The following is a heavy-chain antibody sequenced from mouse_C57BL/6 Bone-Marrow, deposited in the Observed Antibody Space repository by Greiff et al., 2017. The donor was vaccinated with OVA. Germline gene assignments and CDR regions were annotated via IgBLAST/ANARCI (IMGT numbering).Heavy chain of an antibody. CDR1: GFTFSSYA. D-gene: IGHD1-1*01. CDR3: ARDRDYGSSYPWYFDV. Sequence: EVQRVESGGGLVKPGGSLKLSCAASGFTFSSYAMSWVRQTPEKRLEWVATISDGGSYTYYPDNVKGRFTISRDNAKNNLYLQMSHLKSEDTAMYYCARDRDYGSSYPWYFDVWGTGTTVTVSS. J-gene: IGHJ1*03. V-gene: IGHV5-4*01. CDR2: ISDGGSYT.